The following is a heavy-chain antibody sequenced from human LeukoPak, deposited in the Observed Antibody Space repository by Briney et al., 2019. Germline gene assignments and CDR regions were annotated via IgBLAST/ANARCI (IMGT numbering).Heavy chain of an antibody. CDR1: GGSFSGYY. Sequence: SETLSLTCAVYGGSFSGYYWSWIRQPPGKGLEWIGEINHSGSTNYNPSLKSRVTISVDTSKNQFSLKLSSVTAADTAVYYCARVPGYSSGWYQRHNWFDPWGQGTLVTVSS. V-gene: IGHV4-34*01. CDR2: INHSGST. CDR3: ARVPGYSSGWYQRHNWFDP. D-gene: IGHD6-19*01. J-gene: IGHJ5*02.